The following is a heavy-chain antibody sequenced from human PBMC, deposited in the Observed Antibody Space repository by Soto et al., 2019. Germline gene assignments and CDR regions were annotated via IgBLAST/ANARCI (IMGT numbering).Heavy chain of an antibody. CDR3: GREYFDSRGTPPGD. CDR1: GYTFTHYY. D-gene: IGHD3-22*01. Sequence: ASVKVSCKTSGYTFTHYYMHWVRLAPGQGLEWMGVINPGGGYTTYAQKFRGRVTMARDTSTSTVYMELSSLKSEDTAVYYCGREYFDSRGTPPGDWGQGTLVNVSP. CDR2: INPGGGYT. J-gene: IGHJ4*02. V-gene: IGHV1-46*01.